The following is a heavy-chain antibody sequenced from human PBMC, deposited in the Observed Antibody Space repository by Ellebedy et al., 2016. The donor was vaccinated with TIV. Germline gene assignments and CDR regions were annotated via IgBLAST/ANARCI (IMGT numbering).Heavy chain of an antibody. Sequence: SLKISCAGSGFTFDDHDMHWVRQAPGKGLEWVSGIAWNSGSIGYADSVKGRFTISRDNAKNSLYLEMNSLRGEDTAFYYCAKDMNSIQGVISDWGQGTLVTVSS. CDR1: GFTFDDHD. V-gene: IGHV3-9*01. CDR3: AKDMNSIQGVISD. D-gene: IGHD3-10*01. CDR2: IAWNSGSI. J-gene: IGHJ4*02.